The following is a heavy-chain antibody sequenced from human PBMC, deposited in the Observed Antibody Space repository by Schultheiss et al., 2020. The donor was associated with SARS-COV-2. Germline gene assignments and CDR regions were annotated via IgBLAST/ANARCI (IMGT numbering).Heavy chain of an antibody. CDR3: AKDLYWHIVVVTNMDV. J-gene: IGHJ6*02. V-gene: IGHV3-30*04. Sequence: GGSLRLSCAASGFTFSSYAMHWVRQAPGKGLEWVAVISYDGSNKYYADSVKGRFTISRDNSKNSLYLQMSSLRADDTAVYYCAKDLYWHIVVVTNMDVWGQGTTVTVSS. CDR2: ISYDGSNK. D-gene: IGHD2-21*02. CDR1: GFTFSSYA.